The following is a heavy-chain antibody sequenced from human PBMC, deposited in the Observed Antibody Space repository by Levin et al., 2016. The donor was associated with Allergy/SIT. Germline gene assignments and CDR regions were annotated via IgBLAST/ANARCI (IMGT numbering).Heavy chain of an antibody. CDR3: AKDQVPAAIAIDGGGMDV. Sequence: WIRQPPGKGLEWVSGISWNSGSIGYADSVKGRFTISRDNAKNSLYLQMNSLRAEDTALYYCAKDQVPAAIAIDGGGMDVWGQGTTVTVSS. CDR2: ISWNSGSI. V-gene: IGHV3-9*01. D-gene: IGHD2-2*02. J-gene: IGHJ6*02.